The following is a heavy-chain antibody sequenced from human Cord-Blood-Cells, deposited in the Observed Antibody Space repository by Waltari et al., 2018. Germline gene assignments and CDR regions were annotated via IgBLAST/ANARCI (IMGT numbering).Heavy chain of an antibody. Sequence: QVQLVQSGAEVKKPGASVKVSCKASGYTFTSYAMHWVRQAPGQRLEWMGWINAGNGNTKYSQKFQGRGTITRDTSASTAYMELSSLRSEDTAVYYCARDQGDGDYYYYYGMDVWGQGTTVTVSS. CDR3: ARDQGDGDYYYYYGMDV. D-gene: IGHD4-17*01. V-gene: IGHV1-3*01. J-gene: IGHJ6*02. CDR1: GYTFTSYA. CDR2: INAGNGNT.